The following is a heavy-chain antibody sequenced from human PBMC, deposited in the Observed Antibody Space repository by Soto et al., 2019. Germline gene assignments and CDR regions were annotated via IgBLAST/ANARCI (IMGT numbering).Heavy chain of an antibody. CDR2: IIPIFGTA. Sequence: PVKVSCKASGGTLSSYAISWVRQAPGQGLEWMGGIIPIFGTANYAQKFQGRVTITADESTSTAYMELSSLRSEDTAVYYCARGGLAAAGRHYYYGMDVWGQGTTVTVSS. J-gene: IGHJ6*02. CDR3: ARGGLAAAGRHYYYGMDV. CDR1: GGTLSSYA. V-gene: IGHV1-69*13. D-gene: IGHD6-13*01.